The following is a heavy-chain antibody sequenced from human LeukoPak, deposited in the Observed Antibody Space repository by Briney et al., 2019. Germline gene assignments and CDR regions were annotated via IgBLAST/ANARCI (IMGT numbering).Heavy chain of an antibody. Sequence: SVKVSCKTSVGTFNMNDISCGSQAPGQGLEWMGGIIPIFGTANYAQKFQGRVTITTDESTSTAYMELSSLRSEDTPVYYCASNRARADGFEISGQGTMVTVSS. CDR2: IIPIFGTA. CDR1: VGTFNMND. CDR3: ASNRARADGFEI. J-gene: IGHJ3*02. D-gene: IGHD3-16*02. V-gene: IGHV1-69*05.